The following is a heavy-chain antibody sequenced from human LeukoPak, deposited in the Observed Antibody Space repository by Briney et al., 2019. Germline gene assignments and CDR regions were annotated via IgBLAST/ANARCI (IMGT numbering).Heavy chain of an antibody. Sequence: GGSLRLSCAASGFTFSSYGMSWVRQAPGKGLEWVSAISGSGGSTYYADSVKGRFTISRDNSKNTLYLQMNSLRAEDTAVYYCASGHGGRYYYYYYMDVWGKGTTVTVSS. CDR2: ISGSGGST. D-gene: IGHD3-10*01. CDR1: GFTFSSYG. V-gene: IGHV3-23*01. J-gene: IGHJ6*03. CDR3: ASGHGGRYYYYYYMDV.